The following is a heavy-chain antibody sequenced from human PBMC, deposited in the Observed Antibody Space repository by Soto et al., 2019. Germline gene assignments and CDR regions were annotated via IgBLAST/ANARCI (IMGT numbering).Heavy chain of an antibody. CDR1: GFTFSSYA. CDR2: ISYDGSNK. D-gene: IGHD3-3*01. CDR3: ARVRAFGVVRYDYGMDV. V-gene: IGHV3-30-3*01. Sequence: QVQLVESGGGVVQPGRSLRLSCAASGFTFSSYAMHWVRQAPGKGLEWVAVISYDGSNKYYADSVKGRFTISRDNSKNTLYLQMNSLRAEDTAVYYCARVRAFGVVRYDYGMDVWGQGTTVTVSS. J-gene: IGHJ6*02.